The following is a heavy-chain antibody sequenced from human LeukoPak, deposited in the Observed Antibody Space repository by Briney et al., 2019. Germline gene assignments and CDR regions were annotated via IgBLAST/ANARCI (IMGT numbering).Heavy chain of an antibody. J-gene: IGHJ4*02. CDR1: GYSFTNYW. D-gene: IGHD6-19*01. CDR3: ATWAGHSSGPFDY. V-gene: IGHV5-51*01. CDR2: VYPGDSDT. Sequence: GESLKISCKGSGYSFTNYWIGWVRQMPGKGLESMGIVYPGDSDTRYSPSFQGQVTISADKSISTAYLQWSSLKASDTAMYYCATWAGHSSGPFDYWGQGTLVTVSS.